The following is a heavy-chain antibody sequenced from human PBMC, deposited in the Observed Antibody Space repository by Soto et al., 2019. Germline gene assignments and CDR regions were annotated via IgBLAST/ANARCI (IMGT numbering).Heavy chain of an antibody. CDR2: ISSNGENT. Sequence: GGSLRLSCSASGFTFSSHAMHWVRQAPGKGLDYVSIISSNGENTYYADSVKDRFTISRDNSKNTLYLQMSSLRVEDTAIYYCVRDLYCSRIGCYAPLDYWGQGTLVTVSS. J-gene: IGHJ4*02. CDR3: VRDLYCSRIGCYAPLDY. CDR1: GFTFSSHA. D-gene: IGHD2-2*01. V-gene: IGHV3-64D*08.